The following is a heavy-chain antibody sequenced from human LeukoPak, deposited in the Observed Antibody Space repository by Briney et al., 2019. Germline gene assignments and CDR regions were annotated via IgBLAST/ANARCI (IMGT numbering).Heavy chain of an antibody. D-gene: IGHD2-21*01. CDR3: ARVGKMVYCGGDCYRPSWFDP. V-gene: IGHV4-30-4*08. J-gene: IGHJ5*02. CDR1: GGSISSGDYY. Sequence: SETRSLTCTVSGGSISSGDYYWSWIRQPPGKGLEWIGYIYYSGSTYYNPSLKSRVTISVDTSKNQFSLKLSSVTAADTAVYYCARVGKMVYCGGDCYRPSWFDPWGQGTLVTVSS. CDR2: IYYSGST.